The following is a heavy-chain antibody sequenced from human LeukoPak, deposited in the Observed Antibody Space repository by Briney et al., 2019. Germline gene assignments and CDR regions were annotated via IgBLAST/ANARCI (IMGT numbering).Heavy chain of an antibody. J-gene: IGHJ1*01. CDR3: ARARVETGYYYDSSGYYGYFQY. D-gene: IGHD3-22*01. V-gene: IGHV4-31*03. Sequence: SETLSHTCTVSGGSISSGGYYWSWIRQHPGKGLEWIGYTYNSGRTDYNPSLKSRVTISVDMSKSQFSLKLSSVTAADTAVYYCARARVETGYYYDSSGYYGYFQYLGQGTLVTVSS. CDR1: GGSISSGGYY. CDR2: TYNSGRT.